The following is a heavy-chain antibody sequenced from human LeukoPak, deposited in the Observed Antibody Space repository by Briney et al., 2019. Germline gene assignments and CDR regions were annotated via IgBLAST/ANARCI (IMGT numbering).Heavy chain of an antibody. CDR3: ARDQRGSYLDGAFHI. D-gene: IGHD1-26*01. J-gene: IGHJ3*02. CDR1: GGSISSGSYY. CDR2: IYHSGST. V-gene: IGHV4-39*07. Sequence: PSETLSLTCTVSGGSISSGSYYWGWIRQPPGKGLEWIGSIYHSGSTYYNPSLKSRVTISVNTSKNQFSLKLSSVTAADTAVYYCARDQRGSYLDGAFHIWGQGTMVTVSS.